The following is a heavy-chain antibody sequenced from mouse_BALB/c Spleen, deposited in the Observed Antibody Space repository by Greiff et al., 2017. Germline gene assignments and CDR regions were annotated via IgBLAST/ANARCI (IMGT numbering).Heavy chain of an antibody. CDR2: ISYDGSN. D-gene: IGHD1-1*01. V-gene: IGHV3-6*02. CDR3: ARDRDEITTVFAY. J-gene: IGHJ3*01. Sequence: EVKLMESGPGLVKPSQSLSLTCSVTGYSITSGYYWHWIRQFPGNKLEWMGYISYDGSNNYNPSLKNRISITRDTSKNQFFLKLNSVTTEDTATYYCARDRDEITTVFAYWGQGTLVTVSA. CDR1: GYSITSGYY.